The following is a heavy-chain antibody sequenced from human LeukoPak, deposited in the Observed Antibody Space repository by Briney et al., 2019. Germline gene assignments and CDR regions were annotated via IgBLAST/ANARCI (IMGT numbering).Heavy chain of an antibody. J-gene: IGHJ4*02. V-gene: IGHV4-59*01. CDR3: ARLLYSSGWSDFDY. CDR2: ISYSGSI. CDR1: GGSISSYY. D-gene: IGHD6-19*01. Sequence: PSETLSLTCTVSGGSISSYYWSWIRQPPGKGLEWIGYISYSGSINYNPSLKSRVTISVDTSKNQFSLKLSSVTAADAAVYYCARLLYSSGWSDFDYWGQGTLVTVSS.